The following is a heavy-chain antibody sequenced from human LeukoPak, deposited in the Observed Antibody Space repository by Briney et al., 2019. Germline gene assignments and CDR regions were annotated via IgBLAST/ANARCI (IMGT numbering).Heavy chain of an antibody. D-gene: IGHD5-12*01. CDR2: INHSGST. J-gene: IGHJ4*02. Sequence: PSETLSLTCAVYGGSFSGYYWSWIRQPPGKGLEWIGEINHSGSTNYNLSLKSRVTISLDTSKNQFSLTVSSVTAADTAVYYCARLTWITDYWGQGTLVTVSS. CDR1: GGSFSGYY. CDR3: ARLTWITDY. V-gene: IGHV4-34*01.